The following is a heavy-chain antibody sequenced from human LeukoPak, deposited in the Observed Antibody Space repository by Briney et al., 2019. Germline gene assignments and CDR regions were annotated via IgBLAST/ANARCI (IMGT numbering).Heavy chain of an antibody. V-gene: IGHV4-4*02. J-gene: IGHJ3*02. CDR2: IYHSGET. CDR3: ARAPSITMLRGVRNAFDI. Sequence: SGTLSLTCAVSGGSISGSNWWSWVRQPPGKGLEWIGEIYHSGETNYNPSLKSRVIISVDRSKNQFSLKLSSVTAADTAVYYCARAPSITMLRGVRNAFDIWGQGTVVTVSS. CDR1: GGSISGSNW. D-gene: IGHD3-10*01.